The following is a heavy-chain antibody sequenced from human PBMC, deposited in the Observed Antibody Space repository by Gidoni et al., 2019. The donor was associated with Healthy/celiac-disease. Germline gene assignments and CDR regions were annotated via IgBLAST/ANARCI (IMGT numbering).Heavy chain of an antibody. D-gene: IGHD3-22*01. CDR3: AKFGRPTMIVVVIPPSGAFDI. V-gene: IGHV3-23*01. J-gene: IGHJ3*02. Sequence: GRFTISRDNSKNTLYLQMNSLRAEDTAVYYCAKFGRPTMIVVVIPPSGAFDIWGQGTMVTVSS.